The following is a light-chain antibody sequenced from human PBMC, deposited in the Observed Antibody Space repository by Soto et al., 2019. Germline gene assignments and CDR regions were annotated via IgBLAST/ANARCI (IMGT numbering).Light chain of an antibody. CDR3: QSYDSSLSGSKVV. V-gene: IGLV2-11*01. CDR2: DVS. CDR1: SSDVGGYNY. Sequence: QSVLTQPRSVSGSPGQSVTISCTGTSSDVGGYNYVSWYQQHPGKAPKLMIYDVSKRPSGVPDRFSGSKSGTSASLAITGLQAEDEADYYCQSYDSSLSGSKVVFGGGTKLTVL. J-gene: IGLJ2*01.